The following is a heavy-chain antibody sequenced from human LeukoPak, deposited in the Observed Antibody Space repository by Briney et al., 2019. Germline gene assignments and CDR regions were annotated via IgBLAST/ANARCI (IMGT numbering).Heavy chain of an antibody. CDR3: ARDLDIVVVPASWFYP. CDR2: ISDSAGST. CDR1: GFTFTNYA. Sequence: GGSLRLSCAASGFTFTNYAMSWVRQAPGKGLEWVSSISDSAGSTYYADSVKGRFTISRDDAKNSLSLQMNSLRAEDTAVYYCARDLDIVVVPASWFYPWGQGTLVTVSS. J-gene: IGHJ5*02. D-gene: IGHD2-2*03. V-gene: IGHV3-23*01.